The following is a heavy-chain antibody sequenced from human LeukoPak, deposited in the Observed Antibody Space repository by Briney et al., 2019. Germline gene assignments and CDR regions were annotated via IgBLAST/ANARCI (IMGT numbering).Heavy chain of an antibody. CDR3: ARDFSDFWTQGFFQH. CDR2: INPNSGGT. J-gene: IGHJ1*01. D-gene: IGHD3-3*01. Sequence: ASVKVSCKASGYPFTSYYMHWVRQPPGQGLEWMGWINPNSGGTNYAQKFQGRVTMTRDTSISTAYMELSRLRSEDTAVYYCARDFSDFWTQGFFQHWGRGTLVTVSS. V-gene: IGHV1-2*02. CDR1: GYPFTSYY.